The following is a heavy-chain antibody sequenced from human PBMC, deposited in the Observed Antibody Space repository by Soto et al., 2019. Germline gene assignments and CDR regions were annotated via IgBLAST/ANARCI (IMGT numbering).Heavy chain of an antibody. CDR1: GFTFSSYG. Sequence: GGSLRLSCAASGFTFSSYGMHWVRLAPGKGLEWVAVISYDGSNKYYADSVKGRFTISRDNSKNTLYLQMNSLRAEDTTVYYCARGAVGAYFDYWGQGTLVTVSS. J-gene: IGHJ4*02. CDR2: ISYDGSNK. CDR3: ARGAVGAYFDY. V-gene: IGHV3-30*19. D-gene: IGHD1-26*01.